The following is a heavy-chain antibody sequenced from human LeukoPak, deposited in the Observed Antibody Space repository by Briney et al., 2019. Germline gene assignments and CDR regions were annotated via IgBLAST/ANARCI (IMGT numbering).Heavy chain of an antibody. CDR2: INHSGST. D-gene: IGHD3-10*01. V-gene: IGHV4-34*01. CDR1: GGSFSGYY. J-gene: IGHJ5*02. CDR3: ARRDYYGSGSSKAPRDWFDP. Sequence: SETLSLTCAVYGGSFSGYYWSWIRQPPGKGLGWIGEINHSGSTNYNPSLKSRVTISVDTSKNQFSLKLSSVTAADTAVYYCARRDYYGSGSSKAPRDWFDPWGQGTLVTVSS.